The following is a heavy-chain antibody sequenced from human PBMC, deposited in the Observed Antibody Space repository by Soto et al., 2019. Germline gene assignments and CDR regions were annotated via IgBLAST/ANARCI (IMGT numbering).Heavy chain of an antibody. Sequence: QVQLVQSGAEVKKPGASVKVSCKASGYTFTGYYMHWVRQAPGQGLEWMGWINPNSGGTNYVQKVQGRVTMTRDTSISTAYMELSRLRSDDTAVYYCARVRASVTPGGNVDYWGQGTLVTVSS. CDR1: GYTFTGYY. J-gene: IGHJ4*02. CDR2: INPNSGGT. V-gene: IGHV1-2*02. CDR3: ARVRASVTPGGNVDY. D-gene: IGHD4-4*01.